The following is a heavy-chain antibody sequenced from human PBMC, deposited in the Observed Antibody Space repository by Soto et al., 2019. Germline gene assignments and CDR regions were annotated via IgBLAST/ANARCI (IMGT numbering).Heavy chain of an antibody. CDR1: GDTFTDYY. D-gene: IGHD1-26*01. V-gene: IGHV1-2*04. J-gene: IGHJ6*03. CDR3: ARESGGSTATLDYYFFYMDV. CDR2: INPNSGVT. Sequence: QVQLVQSGAEVKKPGASVTVSCRSSGDTFTDYYIHWVRQAPGQGLEWMGWINPNSGVTKYAQKFQGWVSMTRDKSIRTVYMQLSRLRSVDTAVYYCARESGGSTATLDYYFFYMDVWGTGTTVTVSS.